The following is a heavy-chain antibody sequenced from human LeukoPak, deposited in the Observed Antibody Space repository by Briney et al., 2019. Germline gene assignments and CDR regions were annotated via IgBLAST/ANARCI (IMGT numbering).Heavy chain of an antibody. Sequence: GGSLRLSCAASGFSFSDYYMSWIRQAPGKGLEWISDITTSTKSTNYADSVRGRFTISRDNAKNSLYLQMSSLRAEDTAVYYCAREKGPYCGADCYRYSFDYWGQGTLVTVSS. CDR1: GFSFSDYY. V-gene: IGHV3-11*05. J-gene: IGHJ4*02. CDR3: AREKGPYCGADCYRYSFDY. D-gene: IGHD2-21*02. CDR2: ITTSTKST.